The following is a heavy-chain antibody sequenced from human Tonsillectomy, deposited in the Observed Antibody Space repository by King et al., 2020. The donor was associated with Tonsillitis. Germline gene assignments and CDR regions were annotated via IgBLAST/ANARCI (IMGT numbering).Heavy chain of an antibody. CDR1: GFTVSSNY. D-gene: IGHD3-22*01. CDR2: IYSGGST. J-gene: IGHJ3*02. Sequence: DVQLVESGGGLIQPGGSLRLSCAAYGFTVSSNYMSWVRQAPGKGLEWASVIYSGGSTYSADSVKGRFTISRDNSKNTLYLQMNSLRAEDTAVYYCARDVRQYYYDSSAAFDIWGQGTMVTVSS. CDR3: ARDVRQYYYDSSAAFDI. V-gene: IGHV3-53*01.